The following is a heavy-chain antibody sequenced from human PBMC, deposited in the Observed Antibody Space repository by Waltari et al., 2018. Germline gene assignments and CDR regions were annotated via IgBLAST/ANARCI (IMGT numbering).Heavy chain of an antibody. D-gene: IGHD2-2*01. V-gene: IGHV4-34*01. Sequence: QVPLQQWGAGLLKPSETLPLTCAAYGGSFRGYSWRWIRQPPGKGLEWIGEINHSGSTNYNPSLKSRVTISVDTSKNQFSLKLSSVTAADTAVYYCARGSRYCSSTSCYAGWFDPWGQGTLVTVSS. CDR3: ARGSRYCSSTSCYAGWFDP. CDR2: INHSGST. J-gene: IGHJ5*02. CDR1: GGSFRGYS.